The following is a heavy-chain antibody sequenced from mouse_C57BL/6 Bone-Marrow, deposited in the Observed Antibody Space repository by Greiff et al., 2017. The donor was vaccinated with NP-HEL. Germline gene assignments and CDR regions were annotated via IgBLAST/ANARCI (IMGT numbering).Heavy chain of an antibody. J-gene: IGHJ3*01. CDR2: IRLKSDNYAT. CDR3: TAQAAWFAY. V-gene: IGHV6-3*01. CDR1: GFTFSNYW. Sequence: VQLKESGGGLVQPGGSMKLSCVASGFTFSNYWMNWVRQSPEKGLEWVAQIRLKSDNYATHYAESVKGRFTISRDDSKSSVYLQMNNLRAEYTGIYYCTAQAAWFAYWGQGTLVTVSA. D-gene: IGHD3-2*02.